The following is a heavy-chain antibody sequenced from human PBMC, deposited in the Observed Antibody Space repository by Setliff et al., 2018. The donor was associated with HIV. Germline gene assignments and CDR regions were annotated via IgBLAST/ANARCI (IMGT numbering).Heavy chain of an antibody. V-gene: IGHV3-49*04. D-gene: IGHD3-3*01. Sequence: GGSLRLSCTTSGFPIGDYPLSWVRQAPGKGLEWVGFIRSKLYGGTTDYAASVKGRFIISRDDSESVAYLQMNSLKSEDTAVYYCARDRRGSSSWSGYNGGFDYWGQGTLVTVSS. CDR2: IRSKLYGGTT. J-gene: IGHJ4*02. CDR3: ARDRRGSSSWSGYNGGFDY. CDR1: GFPIGDYP.